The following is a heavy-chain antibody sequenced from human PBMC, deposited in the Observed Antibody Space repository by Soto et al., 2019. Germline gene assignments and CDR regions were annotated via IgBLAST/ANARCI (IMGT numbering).Heavy chain of an antibody. CDR1: AITSSSNW. J-gene: IGHJ4*02. CDR3: ATNGAGTSPDKY. D-gene: IGHD6-19*01. CDR2: INGTGSST. Sequence: PGRALRLSCAASAITSSSNWMHWGRHAPEKEMVWVSRINGTGSSTNYADSVKGRFTISRDNAKNTLYLQIDSLRAEDTAVYYCATNGAGTSPDKYWGQGTLVTVSS. V-gene: IGHV3-74*01.